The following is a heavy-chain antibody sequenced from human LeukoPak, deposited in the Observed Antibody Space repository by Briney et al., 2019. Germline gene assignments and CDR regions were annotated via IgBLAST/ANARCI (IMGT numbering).Heavy chain of an antibody. J-gene: IGHJ6*03. D-gene: IGHD2-21*02. CDR2: IKRDGSEK. CDR3: ARDVRYPVWGGCHPHIVVVTATSPMDV. Sequence: GGSLRLSCAASGFIFTTYGMSWVRQAPGKGLEWVANIKRDGSEKYYVDSVKGRFTISRDNAKHSLYLQMNSLRAEDTAVYYCARDVRYPVWGGCHPHIVVVTATSPMDVWGKGTTVTVSS. CDR1: GFIFTTYG. V-gene: IGHV3-7*01.